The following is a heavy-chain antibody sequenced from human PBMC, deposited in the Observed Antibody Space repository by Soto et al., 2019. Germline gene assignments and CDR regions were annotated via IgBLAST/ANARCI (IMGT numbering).Heavy chain of an antibody. D-gene: IGHD3-10*01. V-gene: IGHV1-58*01. J-gene: IGHJ4*02. Sequence: SVKVSCKASGFTFTSSAVQWLRQARGQRLEWIGWIVVGSGNTNYAQKFQERVTITRDMSTSTAYMELSSLGSEDTAVYYCAASITMVRGVIIAADYWGQGTLVTVSS. CDR3: AASITMVRGVIIAADY. CDR2: IVVGSGNT. CDR1: GFTFTSSA.